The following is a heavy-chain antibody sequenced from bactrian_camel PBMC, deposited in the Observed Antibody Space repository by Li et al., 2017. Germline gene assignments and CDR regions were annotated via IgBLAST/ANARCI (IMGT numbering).Heavy chain of an antibody. CDR1: GFTVSNYD. CDR2: VETDAANT. CDR3: AREGIFVSGGYYPD. V-gene: IGHV3S40*01. D-gene: IGHD2*01. J-gene: IGHJ4*01. Sequence: QLVESGGGLVQPGESLTLSCAASGFTVSNYDMSWVRQAPGKGLEWVSVVETDAANTYYADSVKGRFTISRDSAKNTLYLQLNSLNTEDTAMYYCAREGIFVSGGYYPDWGQGTQVTVS.